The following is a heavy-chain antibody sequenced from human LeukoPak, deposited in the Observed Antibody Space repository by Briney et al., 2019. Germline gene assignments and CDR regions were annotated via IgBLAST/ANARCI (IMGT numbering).Heavy chain of an antibody. Sequence: PGGSLRLSCAASGFTFSSYNMNWVRQAPGKGLEWVSGINWNGGSTGYADSVKGRFTISRDNAKNSLYLQMNSLRAEDTALYYCARVPAAGGGWDDAFDIWGQGTMVTVSS. CDR3: ARVPAAGGGWDDAFDI. J-gene: IGHJ3*02. CDR2: INWNGGST. D-gene: IGHD3-16*01. CDR1: GFTFSSYN. V-gene: IGHV3-20*04.